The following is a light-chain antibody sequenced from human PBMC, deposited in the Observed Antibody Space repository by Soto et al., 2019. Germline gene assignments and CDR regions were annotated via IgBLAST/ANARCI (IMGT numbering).Light chain of an antibody. CDR3: QQSYSAPAT. V-gene: IGKV4-1*01. Sequence: IVMTQSPDSLAVSLCERPTINCKASQSLLYSSNNRHYFAWYQQQSGHPPRLLIDWATTPESGVPDAFSGSGSATDLTLTINSLQAGDVAVYLCQQSYSAPATFGQGTKVDI. CDR1: QSLLYSSNNRHY. J-gene: IGKJ1*01. CDR2: WAT.